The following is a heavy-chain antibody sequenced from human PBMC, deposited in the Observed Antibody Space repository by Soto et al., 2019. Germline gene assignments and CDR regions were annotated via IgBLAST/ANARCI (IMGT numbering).Heavy chain of an antibody. CDR3: AVITGTTGPSPYYFDY. CDR2: IYPGDSDT. Sequence: PGESLKISWKGSGYSFTSYWIGWVRQMPGKGLEWMGLIYPGDSDTRYSPSFQGQVTISADKSISTAYLQWSSLKASDTAMYYCAVITGTTGPSPYYFDYWGQGTLVTVSS. J-gene: IGHJ4*02. V-gene: IGHV5-51*01. D-gene: IGHD1-20*01. CDR1: GYSFTSYW.